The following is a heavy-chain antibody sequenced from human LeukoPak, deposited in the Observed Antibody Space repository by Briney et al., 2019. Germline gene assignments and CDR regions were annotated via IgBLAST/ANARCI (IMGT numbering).Heavy chain of an antibody. CDR2: IYYSGST. Sequence: KPSETLSLTCTVSGGSISSSSYYWGWIRQPPGKGLERIGSIYYSGSTYYNPSLKSRVTISVDTSKNQFSLKLSSVTAADTAVYYCATGNRYYYDSSDVWGQGTMATVSS. D-gene: IGHD3-22*01. CDR1: GGSISSSSYY. J-gene: IGHJ3*01. CDR3: ATGNRYYYDSSDV. V-gene: IGHV4-39*01.